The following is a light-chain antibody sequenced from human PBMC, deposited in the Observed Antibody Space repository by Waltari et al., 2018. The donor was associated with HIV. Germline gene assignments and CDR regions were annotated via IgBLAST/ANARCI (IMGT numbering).Light chain of an antibody. J-gene: IGLJ3*02. CDR2: EDN. Sequence: NFMLTQPHSVSESPGKTVTISCTRSSGSIASNYVQWYPQRPGSAPTTVIYEDNQRSSGVPDRFSGSIDSSSNSASLTISGLKTEDEADYYCQSYDSSYWVFGGGTKLAVL. CDR3: QSYDSSYWV. CDR1: SGSIASNY. V-gene: IGLV6-57*03.